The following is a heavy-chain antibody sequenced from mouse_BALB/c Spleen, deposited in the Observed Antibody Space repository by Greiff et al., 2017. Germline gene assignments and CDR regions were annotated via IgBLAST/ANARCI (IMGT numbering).Heavy chain of an antibody. CDR2: ISSGGST. CDR1: GFTFSSYA. CDR3: AREEGLWVRPDDFDY. D-gene: IGHD2-14*01. V-gene: IGHV5-6-5*01. J-gene: IGHJ2*01. Sequence: DVMLVESGGGLMKPGGSLKLSCAASGFTFSSYAMSWVRQTPEKRLEWVAYISSGGSTYYPDSVKGRFTISRDNARNIRYLQMSSLRSEDTAMYYCAREEGLWVRPDDFDYWGQGTTLTVSS.